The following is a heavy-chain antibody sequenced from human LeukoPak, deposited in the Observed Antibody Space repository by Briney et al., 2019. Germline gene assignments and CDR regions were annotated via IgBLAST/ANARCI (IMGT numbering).Heavy chain of an antibody. CDR1: GGTFRSYA. Sequence: ASVKVSCKASGGTFRSYAISWVRLAPGQGLEWMGRIIPILGIANYAQKFQGRVTITADKSTSTAYMELSSLRSEDTAVYYCARVWFGELFPEVDYWGQGTLVTVSS. D-gene: IGHD3-10*01. V-gene: IGHV1-69*04. J-gene: IGHJ4*02. CDR3: ARVWFGELFPEVDY. CDR2: IIPILGIA.